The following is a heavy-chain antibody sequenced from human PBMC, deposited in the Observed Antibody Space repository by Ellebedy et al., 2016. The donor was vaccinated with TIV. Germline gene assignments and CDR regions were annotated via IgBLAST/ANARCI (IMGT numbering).Heavy chain of an antibody. CDR1: GFTFHSYG. D-gene: IGHD3-10*01. V-gene: IGHV3-30*02. Sequence: GESLKISCAASGFTFHSYGMHWVRQAPGKGLEWVTFIRYDGSDKYYADSVKGRFTVSRDNSKNTLNLQINSLRLEDTAVYYCAKVLFAFGEFESPFDPWGQGTLVTVSS. CDR2: IRYDGSDK. J-gene: IGHJ5*02. CDR3: AKVLFAFGEFESPFDP.